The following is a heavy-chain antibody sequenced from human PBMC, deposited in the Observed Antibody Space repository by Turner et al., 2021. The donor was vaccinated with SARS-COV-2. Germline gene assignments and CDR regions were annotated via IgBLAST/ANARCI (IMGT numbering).Heavy chain of an antibody. D-gene: IGHD1-26*01. Sequence: QVQLQESGPGLVKHSQNLSLTCKISGGSIRSGSYYWSWIRRPAGKGLEWIGRSYTSGRTTYNPALKSRVTISVDTSKNQFSLKLISVTAADTSVYYCARGGAGYYYYYMDVWGKGTTVTVSS. CDR3: ARGGAGYYYYYMDV. J-gene: IGHJ6*03. V-gene: IGHV4-61*02. CDR1: GGSIRSGSYY. CDR2: SYTSGRT.